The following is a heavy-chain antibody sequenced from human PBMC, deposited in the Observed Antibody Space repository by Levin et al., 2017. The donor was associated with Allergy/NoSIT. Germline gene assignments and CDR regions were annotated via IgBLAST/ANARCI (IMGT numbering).Heavy chain of an antibody. D-gene: IGHD5-18*01. Sequence: LSLTCVVSGFTFSDYYMSWIRQAPGKGLEWIAYIRGSGDPIHYADSVKGRFTVSRDNAKNSLFLQMNTLRAEDTAVYYCARDSPRGEYSYLDCGGQGALVTVSS. CDR3: ARDSPRGEYSYLDC. CDR2: IRGSGDPI. J-gene: IGHJ4*02. CDR1: GFTFSDYY. V-gene: IGHV3-11*01.